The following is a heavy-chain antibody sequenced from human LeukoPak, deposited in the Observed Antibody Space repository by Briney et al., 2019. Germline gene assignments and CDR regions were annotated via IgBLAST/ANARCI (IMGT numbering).Heavy chain of an antibody. CDR3: VTYYFDSSGPKKNY. V-gene: IGHV4-34*01. CDR2: IYHSGST. Sequence: PSETLSLTCAVYGGSFSGYYWSWIRQPPGKGLEWIGEIYHSGSTNYNPSLKSRVTISVDTSKKQFSLKLSSVTAADTAVYYCVTYYFDSSGPKKNYWGQGTLVTVSS. J-gene: IGHJ4*02. CDR1: GGSFSGYY. D-gene: IGHD3-22*01.